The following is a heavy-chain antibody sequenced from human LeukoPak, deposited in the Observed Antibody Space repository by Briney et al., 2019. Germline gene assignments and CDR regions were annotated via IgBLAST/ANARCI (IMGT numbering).Heavy chain of an antibody. CDR1: GGSISSGDYY. Sequence: PSETLSLTCTLSGGSISSGDYYWSWIRQPPGNGLEWIGYIYYNGSTYYNPSLKSRVTITVDTSKNQSSLKLSSVTAADTAVYYCARARVVVIPHDAFDIWGQGTMVTVSS. V-gene: IGHV4-30-4*01. CDR3: ARARVVVIPHDAFDI. D-gene: IGHD3-22*01. CDR2: IYYNGST. J-gene: IGHJ3*02.